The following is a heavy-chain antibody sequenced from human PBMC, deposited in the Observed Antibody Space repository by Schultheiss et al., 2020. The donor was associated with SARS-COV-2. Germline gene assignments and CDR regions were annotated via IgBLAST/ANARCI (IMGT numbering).Heavy chain of an antibody. J-gene: IGHJ3*02. CDR1: GGSFSGYY. CDR2: IDWDDDK. CDR3: ALSIAVAAFDAFDI. Sequence: TLSLTCAVYGGSFSGYYWSWIRQPPGKALEWLARIDWDDDKYYSTSLKTRLTISKDTSKNQVVLTMTNMDPVDTATYYCALSIAVAAFDAFDIWGQGTMVTVSS. V-gene: IGHV2-70*12. D-gene: IGHD6-19*01.